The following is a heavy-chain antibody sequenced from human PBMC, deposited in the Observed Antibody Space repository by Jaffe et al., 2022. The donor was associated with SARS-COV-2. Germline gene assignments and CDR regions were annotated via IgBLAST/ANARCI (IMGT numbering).Heavy chain of an antibody. D-gene: IGHD5-12*01. V-gene: IGHV4-34*01. J-gene: IGHJ5*02. Sequence: QVQLQQWGAGLLKPSETLSLTCAVYGGSLSDYYWTWIRQPPGKGLEWIGEINHSGSTNYNPSLKSRVAISVDTSKNQFSLNLYSVTAADTAVYFCARFRWLKYYNYFDPWGQGTLVTVSS. CDR1: GGSLSDYY. CDR2: INHSGST. CDR3: ARFRWLKYYNYFDP.